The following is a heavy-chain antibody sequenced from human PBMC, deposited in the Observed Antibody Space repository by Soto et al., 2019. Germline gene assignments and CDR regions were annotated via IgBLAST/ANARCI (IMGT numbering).Heavy chain of an antibody. V-gene: IGHV3-30*04. CDR2: ISFNGRKK. J-gene: IGHJ2*01. CDR3: ARDWLRRDDILTPSWNFNL. CDR1: GFNFTYNA. D-gene: IGHD3-9*01. Sequence: QEQLVESGGGVVRPGKSLRLSCEASGFNFTYNAMHWVRQAPGKGLEWVAVISFNGRKKFYARSVKGRFTISRDNSKNTLYLQINILRPCDTAVYYCARDWLRRDDILTPSWNFNLWGQGTLVTAS.